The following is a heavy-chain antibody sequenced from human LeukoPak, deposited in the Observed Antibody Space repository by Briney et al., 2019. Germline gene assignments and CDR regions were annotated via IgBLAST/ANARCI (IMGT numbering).Heavy chain of an antibody. J-gene: IGHJ4*02. CDR1: GFTFSSYA. V-gene: IGHV3-21*01. CDR3: ARDSGYCSSTSCLGINYY. Sequence: GGSLRLSCAASGFTFSSYAMSWVREAPGKGLEWVSAISGSGSYIYYADSVKGRFTISRDNAKNSLYLQMNSLRAEDTAVYYCARDSGYCSSTSCLGINYYWGQGTLVTVSS. CDR2: ISGSGSYI. D-gene: IGHD2-2*01.